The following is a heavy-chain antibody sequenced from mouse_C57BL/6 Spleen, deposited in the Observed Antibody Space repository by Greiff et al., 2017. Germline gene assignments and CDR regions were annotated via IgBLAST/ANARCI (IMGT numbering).Heavy chain of an antibody. Sequence: VQLQQPGAELVMPGASVSLSCTASGYTFTSYWMHWVKQRLGQGLVWIGEIDPSDSYTNYNQKFKGKSTLTVDKSSNTAYMQLSSLTSEDTAVYYCERHPSDYWGQGTTLTVSS. CDR3: ERHPSDY. CDR1: GYTFTSYW. CDR2: IDPSDSYT. J-gene: IGHJ2*01. V-gene: IGHV1-69*01.